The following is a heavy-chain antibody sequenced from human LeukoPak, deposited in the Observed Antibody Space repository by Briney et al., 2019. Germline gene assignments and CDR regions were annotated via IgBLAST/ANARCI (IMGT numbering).Heavy chain of an antibody. D-gene: IGHD5-24*01. CDR3: AKDPSTLKLTDDY. V-gene: IGHV3-21*04. Sequence: PGGSLRLSCAASGFTFSTYSMNWVRQAPGKGLEWVSSITRSSYIYYADSVKGRFTISRDNAKNSLYLQMNSLRAEDTAIYYCAKDPSTLKLTDDYWGQGTLVTVS. J-gene: IGHJ4*02. CDR2: ITRSSYI. CDR1: GFTFSTYS.